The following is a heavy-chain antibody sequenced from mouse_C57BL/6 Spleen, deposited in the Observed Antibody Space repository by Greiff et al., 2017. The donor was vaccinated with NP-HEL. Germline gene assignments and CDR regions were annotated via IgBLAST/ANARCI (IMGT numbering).Heavy chain of an antibody. Sequence: VQLQQSGPELVKPGDSVKISCKASGYSFTGYFMNWVMQSHGKSLEWIGRINPYNGDTFYNQKFKGKATLTVDKSSSTAHMELRSLTSEDSAVYYCARWAVTTPFAYWGQGTLVTVSA. D-gene: IGHD2-3*01. V-gene: IGHV1-20*01. CDR2: INPYNGDT. CDR3: ARWAVTTPFAY. J-gene: IGHJ3*01. CDR1: GYSFTGYF.